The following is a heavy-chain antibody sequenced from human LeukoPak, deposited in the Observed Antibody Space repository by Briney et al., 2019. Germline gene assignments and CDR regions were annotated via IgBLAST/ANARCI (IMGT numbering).Heavy chain of an antibody. V-gene: IGHV3-7*04. CDR2: IKQDGSEK. Sequence: GGSLRLSCAASGFTFSSYWMSWVRQAPGKGLEWVANIKQDGSEKYYVDSVKGRFTISRDNAKNSLYLQMNSLRAEDTAVYYCATEIVVVPAAIIGIDAFDIWGQGTKVTVSS. D-gene: IGHD2-2*01. CDR1: GFTFSSYW. J-gene: IGHJ3*02. CDR3: ATEIVVVPAAIIGIDAFDI.